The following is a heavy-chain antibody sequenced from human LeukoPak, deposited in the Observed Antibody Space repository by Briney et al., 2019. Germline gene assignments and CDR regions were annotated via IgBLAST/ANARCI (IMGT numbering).Heavy chain of an antibody. CDR2: IYPGDSDT. Sequence: GESLKISCKGSGYSFNTYWIAWVRQMPGKGLEWMGIIYPGDSDTRYSPPFQGQVSISADKSINTAYLQWSSLKASDTATYFCARRQYCSGGDCYSGAFDIWGQGTMVTVSS. V-gene: IGHV5-51*01. CDR1: GYSFNTYW. D-gene: IGHD2-21*02. CDR3: ARRQYCSGGDCYSGAFDI. J-gene: IGHJ3*02.